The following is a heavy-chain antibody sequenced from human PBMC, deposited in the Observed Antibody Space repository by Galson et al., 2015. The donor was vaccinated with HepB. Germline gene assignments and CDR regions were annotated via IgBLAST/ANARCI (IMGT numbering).Heavy chain of an antibody. D-gene: IGHD3-3*01. CDR1: GYTFTSYY. V-gene: IGHV1-46*01. CDR2: INPSGGST. J-gene: IGHJ2*01. CDR3: ARDQNDFWSGQGSGYFDL. Sequence: SVKVSCKASGYTFTSYYMHWVRQAPGQGLEWMGIINPSGGSTSYAQKFQGRVTMTRDTSTSTVYMELSSLRSEDTAVYYCARDQNDFWSGQGSGYFDLWGHGTLVTVSS.